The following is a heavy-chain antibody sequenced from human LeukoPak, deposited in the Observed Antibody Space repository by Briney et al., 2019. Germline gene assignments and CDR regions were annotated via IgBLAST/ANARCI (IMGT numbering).Heavy chain of an antibody. CDR1: GFTFSSYA. CDR2: ISGSGGST. J-gene: IGHJ4*02. V-gene: IGHV3-23*01. D-gene: IGHD6-19*01. CDR3: AQNGGIAVARDY. Sequence: PGGSLRLSCAASGFTFSSYAMSWVRQAPGKGLEWVSAISGSGGSTYYADSVKGRFTISRDNSKNALYLQMNSLRAEDTAVYYCAQNGGIAVARDYWGQGTLVTVSS.